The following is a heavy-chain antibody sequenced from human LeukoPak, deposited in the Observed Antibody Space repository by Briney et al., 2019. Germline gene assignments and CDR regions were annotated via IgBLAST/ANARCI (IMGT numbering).Heavy chain of an antibody. CDR2: IYYSGST. CDR1: GGSISSYY. Sequence: PSETLSLTCIVSGGSISSYYWTWIRQPPGKGLEWIGYIYYSGSTNYNPSLKSRVTISVDTSKNQFSLKLSSVTTADTAVYYCARADTSMVKVDYWGQGTLVTVSS. D-gene: IGHD5-18*01. J-gene: IGHJ4*02. V-gene: IGHV4-59*01. CDR3: ARADTSMVKVDY.